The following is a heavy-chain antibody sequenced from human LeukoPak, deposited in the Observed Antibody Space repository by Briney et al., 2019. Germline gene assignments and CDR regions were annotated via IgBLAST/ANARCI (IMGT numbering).Heavy chain of an antibody. CDR1: GFTFSSYA. Sequence: GGSLRLSCAASGFTFSSYAMSWVRQAPGKGLEWVSAISGSGGSTYYADSVKGRFTISRDNSKNTLYLQMNSLRAEDTAVYYCAKNKSQNYDYVWGSLPPLFAYWGQETLATVPS. CDR3: AKNKSQNYDYVWGSLPPLFAY. D-gene: IGHD3-16*01. CDR2: ISGSGGST. J-gene: IGHJ4*02. V-gene: IGHV3-23*01.